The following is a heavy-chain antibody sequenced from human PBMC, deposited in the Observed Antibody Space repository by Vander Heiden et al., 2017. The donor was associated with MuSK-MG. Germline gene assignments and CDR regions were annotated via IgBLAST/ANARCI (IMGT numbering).Heavy chain of an antibody. D-gene: IGHD5-18*01. J-gene: IGHJ6*02. Sequence: EVQLLESGGGLVQPGGSLRLSCAASGFTFSSYAMRWVRQAPGKGLEWVSAISGSGGSTYYADSVKGRFTISRDNSKNTLYLQMNSLRAEDTAVYYCAKDLYSYGYGILGGGMDVWGQGTTVTVSS. V-gene: IGHV3-23*01. CDR1: GFTFSSYA. CDR2: ISGSGGST. CDR3: AKDLYSYGYGILGGGMDV.